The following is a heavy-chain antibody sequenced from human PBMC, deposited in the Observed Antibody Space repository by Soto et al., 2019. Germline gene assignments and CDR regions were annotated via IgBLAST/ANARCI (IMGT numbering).Heavy chain of an antibody. CDR2: IYYSGST. Sequence: SETLSLTGTVSGGSISSGGYYWSWIRQHPGKGLEWIGYIYYSGSTYYNPSLKSRVTISVDTSKNQFSLKLSSVTAADTAVYYCAIDLGASGYVSSWGQGTLVTVSS. CDR1: GGSISSGGYY. D-gene: IGHD5-12*01. J-gene: IGHJ4*02. CDR3: AIDLGASGYVSS. V-gene: IGHV4-31*03.